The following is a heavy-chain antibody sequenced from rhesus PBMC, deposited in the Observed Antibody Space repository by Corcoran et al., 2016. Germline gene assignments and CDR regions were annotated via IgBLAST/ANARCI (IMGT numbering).Heavy chain of an antibody. CDR3: AKVSDSGYMYFDY. J-gene: IGHJ4*01. Sequence: EVQLVESGGGLVQPGGSLRLSCAASGFTFSSYGMSWVRQPPGKGLECDSDINNGGVSTYSADSVKVRFTISKDNSKNTLSLQMNSLRAEDTAVYYCAKVSDSGYMYFDYWGQGVLVTVSS. D-gene: IGHD3-28*01. CDR2: INNGGVST. V-gene: IGHV3S5*01. CDR1: GFTFSSYG.